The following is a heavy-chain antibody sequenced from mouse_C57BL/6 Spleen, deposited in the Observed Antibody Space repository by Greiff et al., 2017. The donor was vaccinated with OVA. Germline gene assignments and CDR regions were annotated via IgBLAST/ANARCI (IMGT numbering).Heavy chain of an antibody. J-gene: IGHJ4*01. D-gene: IGHD2-3*01. CDR2: ISDGGSYT. Sequence: EVQGVESGGGLVKPGGSLKLSCAASGFTFSSYAMSWVRQTPETRLEWVATISDGGSYTYYPDNVKGRFTISRDNAKNNLYLQISHLKSEDTAMYYCARDDCYYVGYAMDYWGQGTSVTVSS. CDR1: GFTFSSYA. V-gene: IGHV5-4*01. CDR3: ARDDCYYVGYAMDY.